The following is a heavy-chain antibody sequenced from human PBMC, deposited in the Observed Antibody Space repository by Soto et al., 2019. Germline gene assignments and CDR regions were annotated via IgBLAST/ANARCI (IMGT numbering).Heavy chain of an antibody. CDR1: GGSISSGGYY. CDR2: IYYSGST. CDR3: ARSHGYSSSSEVRYYYYGMDV. D-gene: IGHD6-6*01. J-gene: IGHJ6*02. Sequence: SETLSLTCTVSGGSISSGGYYWSWIRQHPGTGLEWIGYIYYSGSTYYNPSLKSRVTISVDTSKNQFSLKLSSVTAADTAVYYCARSHGYSSSSEVRYYYYGMDVWGQGTSVTVSS. V-gene: IGHV4-31*03.